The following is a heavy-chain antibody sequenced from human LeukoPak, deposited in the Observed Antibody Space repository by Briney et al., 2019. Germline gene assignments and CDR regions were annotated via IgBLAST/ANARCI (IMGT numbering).Heavy chain of an antibody. CDR1: GYTFTGYY. CDR2: INPNGGGT. V-gene: IGHV1-2*02. CDR3: ARRYCSSTSCHVRWFDP. D-gene: IGHD2-2*01. J-gene: IGHJ5*02. Sequence: ASVKVSCKASGYTFTGYYMHWVRQAPGQGLEWMGWINPNGGGTNYAQKFQGRVTMTRDTSISTAYMELSRLRSDDTAVYYCARRYCSSTSCHVRWFDPWGQGTLVTVSS.